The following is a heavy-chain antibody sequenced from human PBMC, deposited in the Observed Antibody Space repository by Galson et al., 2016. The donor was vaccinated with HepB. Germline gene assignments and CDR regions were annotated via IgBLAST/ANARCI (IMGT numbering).Heavy chain of an antibody. J-gene: IGHJ4*02. CDR2: VYYNGAA. V-gene: IGHV4-39*01. D-gene: IGHD6-6*01. Sequence: EPLSLTCVVSGGSIISESYYWGWVRQPPGGGLEWIGGVYYNGAANYKPSLKSRAIVSVDTSKNQFSLRLTSLTAADTSVYYCAQYTGSSSFEWWGQGILVTVSS. CDR3: AQYTGSSSFEW. CDR1: GGSIISESYY.